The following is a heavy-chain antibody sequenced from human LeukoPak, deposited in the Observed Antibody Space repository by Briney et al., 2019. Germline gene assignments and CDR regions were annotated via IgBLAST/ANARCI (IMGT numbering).Heavy chain of an antibody. CDR1: GHTFTGYY. CDR2: INPNSGGT. V-gene: IGHV1-2*06. J-gene: IGHJ3*02. CDR3: ARVYCSSTSCYFGAFDI. D-gene: IGHD2-2*01. Sequence: ASVKVSCKASGHTFTGYYMHWVRQAPGQGLEWMGRINPNSGGTNYAQKFQGRVTMARDTSISTAYVELSRLRSDDTAVYYCARVYCSSTSCYFGAFDIWGQGTMVTVSS.